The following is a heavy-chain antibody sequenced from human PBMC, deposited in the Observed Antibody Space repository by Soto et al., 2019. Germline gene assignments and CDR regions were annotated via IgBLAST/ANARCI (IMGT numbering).Heavy chain of an antibody. D-gene: IGHD1-26*01. CDR3: AKVSLGALTFTDYYYYGLDV. CDR1: GFTFSAYA. J-gene: IGHJ6*02. V-gene: IGHV3-23*01. Sequence: LRLSCAASGFTFSAYAMNWVRQAPGKGLEWVSAISGGGGSTYYADSVKGRVTISRDNSKNTLYLQMNSLRAEDTAVYYCAKVSLGALTFTDYYYYGLDVWGQGTTVTVSS. CDR2: ISGGGGST.